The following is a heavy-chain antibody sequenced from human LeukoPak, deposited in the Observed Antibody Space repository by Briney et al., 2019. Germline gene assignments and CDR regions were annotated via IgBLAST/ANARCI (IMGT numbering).Heavy chain of an antibody. V-gene: IGHV3-48*03. J-gene: IGHJ4*02. Sequence: GRSLRLSCAASGFTFDDYAMHWVRQAPGKGLEWVSYIYSSGSTTKYADSVKGRFTISRDNAKNSLHLQMSSLRVEDTAVYYCARGAYGDYGRGYWGQGTLVTVSS. CDR1: GFTFDDYA. CDR2: IYSSGSTT. CDR3: ARGAYGDYGRGY. D-gene: IGHD4-17*01.